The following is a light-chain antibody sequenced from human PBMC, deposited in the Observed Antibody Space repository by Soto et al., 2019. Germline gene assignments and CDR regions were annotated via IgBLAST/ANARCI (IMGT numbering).Light chain of an antibody. Sequence: QSALTHPASVSGSPGQSITISCTGTSSDVGGYNYVSWYQRHPGKAPKLMIYEVSNRPSGVSNRFSGSKSGNTASLTISGLQAEDEADYYCSSYTSSSTPYVFGTGTKLTVL. V-gene: IGLV2-14*01. J-gene: IGLJ1*01. CDR3: SSYTSSSTPYV. CDR1: SSDVGGYNY. CDR2: EVS.